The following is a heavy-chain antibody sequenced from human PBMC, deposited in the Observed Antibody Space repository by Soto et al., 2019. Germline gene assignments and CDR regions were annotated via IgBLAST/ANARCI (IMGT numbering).Heavy chain of an antibody. CDR2: IHTRVKA. CDR3: ERADAGLYGMDV. J-gene: IGHJ6*02. D-gene: IGHD2-8*01. V-gene: IGHV4-4*07. CDR1: HGSISSYS. Sequence: QVQLQESGPGRVQPSETLSLICTVSHGSISSYSWGWVRQPAGKGLEWIGRIHTRVKATYNPSLKSRVTISLDTSNNPFSLLLTSVTAADTAVYFCERADAGLYGMDVWGQGTTVTVSS.